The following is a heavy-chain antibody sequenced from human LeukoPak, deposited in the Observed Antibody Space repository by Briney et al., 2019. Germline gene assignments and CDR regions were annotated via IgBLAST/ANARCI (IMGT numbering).Heavy chain of an antibody. Sequence: GGSLRLSCAASGFTFSSYAMSWVRQALGKGLEWVSAISGSGGSAHYADSVKGQFTISRDNSKNTLYLQMNSLRAEDTAVYYCANAPYYYYGLDVWGQGTTVTVSS. CDR2: ISGSGGSA. J-gene: IGHJ6*02. CDR1: GFTFSSYA. CDR3: ANAPYYYYGLDV. V-gene: IGHV3-23*01.